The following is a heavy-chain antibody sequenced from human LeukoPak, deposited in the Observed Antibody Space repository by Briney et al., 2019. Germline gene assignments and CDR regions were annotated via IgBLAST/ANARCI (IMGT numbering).Heavy chain of an antibody. V-gene: IGHV5-51*01. J-gene: IGHJ6*03. CDR1: GYSFTSYW. Sequence: GESLKISCKASGYSFTSYWIGWVRQMPGKGLEWMGIIYPGDSDTRYSPSFQGQVIISADMSINTAYLQWSSLKASDTAMYYCAKHNAAPIFSRYYYMDVWAKGTTVTVSS. CDR2: IYPGDSDT. D-gene: IGHD3-3*01. CDR3: AKHNAAPIFSRYYYMDV.